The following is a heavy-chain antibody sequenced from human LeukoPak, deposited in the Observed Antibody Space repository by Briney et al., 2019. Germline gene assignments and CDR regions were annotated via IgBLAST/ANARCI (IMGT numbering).Heavy chain of an antibody. V-gene: IGHV3-30*02. CDR2: IRYDGSNK. D-gene: IGHD6-6*01. Sequence: GGSLRVYCAASGFTFSSYWMHWVRQAPGKGLEWVAFIRYDGSNKYYADSVKGRFTISRDNTKNTLYLRMNSLRADDTAVYYCAKDVEYSSLFVYFGYWGQGTLVAVSS. CDR1: GFTFSSYW. CDR3: AKDVEYSSLFVYFGY. J-gene: IGHJ4*02.